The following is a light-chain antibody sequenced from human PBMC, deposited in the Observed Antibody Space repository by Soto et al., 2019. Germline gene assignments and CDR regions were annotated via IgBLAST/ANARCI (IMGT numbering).Light chain of an antibody. J-gene: IGLJ2*01. V-gene: IGLV2-14*03. CDR2: DVS. CDR1: SSDVGGYNH. CDR3: SSYASSSTHVL. Sequence: SALTQPASVSGSPGQSITISCTGTSSDVGGYNHVSWYQQHPGKAPKVMIFDVSYRPSGVSNRFSASKSGNTASLTISGLQAEDEAHYYCSSYASSSTHVLFGGGTKVTVL.